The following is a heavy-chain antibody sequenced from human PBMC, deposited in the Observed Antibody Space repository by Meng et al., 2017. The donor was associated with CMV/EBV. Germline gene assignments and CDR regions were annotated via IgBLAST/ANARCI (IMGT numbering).Heavy chain of an antibody. CDR3: ASAYGFWRGYRYYFDY. Sequence: GGSLRLSCAASGFTFSDYYMSWIRQAPGKGLEWVSYISSSGSTIYYADSVKGRFTISRDNAKNSLYLQMNSLRAEDTAVYYCASAYGFWRGYRYYFDYWGPGTLVTVSS. CDR2: ISSSGSTI. V-gene: IGHV3-11*04. D-gene: IGHD3-3*01. J-gene: IGHJ4*01. CDR1: GFTFSDYY.